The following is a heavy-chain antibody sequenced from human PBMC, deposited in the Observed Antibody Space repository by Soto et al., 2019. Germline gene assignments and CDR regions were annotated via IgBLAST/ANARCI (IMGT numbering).Heavy chain of an antibody. CDR1: GGSISSSSDY. D-gene: IGHD3-22*01. CDR2: IYYSGST. Sequence: PSETLSLTCTVSGGSISSSSDYWGWIRQPPGKGLEWIGNIYYSGSTYYNPSLKSRVTISVDTSKSQFSLKLSSVTAADTAVYYCAVPTYNYYASSGYYSFWFDPWGQGTLVTVSS. J-gene: IGHJ5*02. CDR3: AVPTYNYYASSGYYSFWFDP. V-gene: IGHV4-39*01.